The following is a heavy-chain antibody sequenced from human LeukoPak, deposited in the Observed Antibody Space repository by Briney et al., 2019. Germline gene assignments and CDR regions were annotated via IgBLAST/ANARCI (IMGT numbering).Heavy chain of an antibody. CDR3: ARGLVVVITTDYGMDV. Sequence: VSVKVSCKASGYTFTSYYMHWVRQAPGQGLEWMGIINPSGGSTSYAQKFQGRVTMTRDTSTSTVYMELSSLRSEDTAVYYCARGLVVVITTDYGMDVWGQGTTVTVSS. V-gene: IGHV1-46*01. CDR1: GYTFTSYY. J-gene: IGHJ6*02. D-gene: IGHD3-22*01. CDR2: INPSGGST.